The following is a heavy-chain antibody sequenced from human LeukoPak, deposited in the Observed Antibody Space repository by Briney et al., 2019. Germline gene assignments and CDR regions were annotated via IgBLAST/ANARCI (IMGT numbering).Heavy chain of an antibody. V-gene: IGHV4-59*08. CDR3: ARHIGGGIEDMDV. CDR2: IYVTGT. J-gene: IGHJ6*03. D-gene: IGHD3-16*02. Sequence: SETLSLTCTVSGGSIGTYYWSWIRQSPGKGLEWIGYIYVTGTRYNPYLQSRVTISVDRSRNQFFLKMSYVTAADTAVYYCARHIGGGIEDMDVWGKGTKVIVSS. CDR1: GGSIGTYY.